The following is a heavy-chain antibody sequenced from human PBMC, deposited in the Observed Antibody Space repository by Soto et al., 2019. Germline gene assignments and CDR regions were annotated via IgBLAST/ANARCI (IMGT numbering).Heavy chain of an antibody. J-gene: IGHJ6*02. Sequence: EVQLVESGGGLVKPGGSLRLSCAASGFTFSSYSMNWVRQAPGKGLEWVSSISSGSSYIYYADSVKGRFTISRDNAKNSXXLQMNRLGAEDTAVYYCARSSGGSGKLWNYYGMDVWGQGTTVTVSS. D-gene: IGHD3-10*01. CDR2: ISSGSSYI. V-gene: IGHV3-21*06. CDR1: GFTFSSYS. CDR3: ARSSGGSGKLWNYYGMDV.